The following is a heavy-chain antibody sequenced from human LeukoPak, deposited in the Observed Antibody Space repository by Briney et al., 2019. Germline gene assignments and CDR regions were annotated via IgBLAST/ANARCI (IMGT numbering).Heavy chain of an antibody. CDR3: ARGRRKYCSSTSCYSDIDY. CDR1: GGSISSYC. D-gene: IGHD2-2*02. V-gene: IGHV4-59*01. J-gene: IGHJ4*02. CDR2: IYYSGRT. Sequence: SETLSLTCTVSGGSISSYCWSWIRQPPGKGLECIGYIYYSGRTNYNPSLKSRVSISVDTSKNQFSLKLSSVTAADTAVYYCARGRRKYCSSTSCYSDIDYWGQGTLVTVSS.